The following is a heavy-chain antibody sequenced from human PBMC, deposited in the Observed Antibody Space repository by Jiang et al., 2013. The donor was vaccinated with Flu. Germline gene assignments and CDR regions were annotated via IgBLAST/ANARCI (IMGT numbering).Heavy chain of an antibody. CDR3: ARDKGGRAGMDV. V-gene: IGHV3-33*01. J-gene: IGHJ6*02. Sequence: SGFTFSSYGMHWVRQAPGKGLEWVAVIWYDGSNKYYADSVKGRFTISRDNSKNTLYLQMNSLRAEDTAVYYCARDKGGRAGMDVWGQGTTVTVSS. D-gene: IGHD3-16*01. CDR2: IWYDGSNK. CDR1: GFTFSSYG.